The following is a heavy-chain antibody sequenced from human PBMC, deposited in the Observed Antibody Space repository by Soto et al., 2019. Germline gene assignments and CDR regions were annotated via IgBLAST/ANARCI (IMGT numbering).Heavy chain of an antibody. D-gene: IGHD7-27*01. CDR1: GFTFNNYW. CDR3: ARDLTSLGTRGDDFDY. J-gene: IGHJ4*02. CDR2: IDGGGTIT. V-gene: IGHV3-74*01. Sequence: EVPLVESGGGSVQPGGSLRLSCAASGFTFNNYWMHWVRQAPGKGLVWVSRIDGGGTITTYADSVKGRFSISRDNAKNTLYLLMISLRDDDTAVYYCARDLTSLGTRGDDFDYWGQGTLVTVSS.